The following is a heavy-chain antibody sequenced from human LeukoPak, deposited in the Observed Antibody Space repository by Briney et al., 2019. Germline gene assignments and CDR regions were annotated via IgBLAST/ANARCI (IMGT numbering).Heavy chain of an antibody. V-gene: IGHV4-34*01. J-gene: IGHJ4*02. CDR1: GFTFSSYE. D-gene: IGHD4-23*01. CDR3: ARGTTVVNFDY. Sequence: GSLRLSCAASGFTFSSYEMNWIRQPPGKGLEWIGEINHSGSTNYNPSLKSRVTISVDTSKNQFSLKLSSVTAADTAVYYCARGTTVVNFDYWGQGTLVTVSS. CDR2: INHSGST.